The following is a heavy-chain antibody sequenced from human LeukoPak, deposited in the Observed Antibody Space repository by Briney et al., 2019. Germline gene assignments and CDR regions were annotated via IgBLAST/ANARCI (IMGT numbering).Heavy chain of an antibody. CDR2: INAGNGNT. V-gene: IGHV1-3*01. J-gene: IGHJ6*04. CDR1: GYTFTSYA. Sequence: ASVTVSCTASGYTFTSYAMHWVRQAPGQRLEWMGWINAGNGNTKYSQKFQGRVTITGDTSASTAYMELSSLRSEDTAVYYCARFMVRGYYYGMDVWGKGTTVTVSS. CDR3: ARFMVRGYYYGMDV. D-gene: IGHD3-10*01.